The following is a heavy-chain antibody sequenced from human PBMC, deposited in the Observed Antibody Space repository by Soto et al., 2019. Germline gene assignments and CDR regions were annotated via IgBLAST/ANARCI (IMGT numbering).Heavy chain of an antibody. CDR2: ISYDGSNK. J-gene: IGHJ4*02. D-gene: IGHD3-22*01. CDR1: GFTFSNYA. CDR3: ARSYDSSGYYLLDY. Sequence: PGGSLRLSCAASGFTFSNYAMHWVRQAPGKGPEWVAVISYDGSNKYYADSVKGRFTISRDNFKNTLYLQMISLRAEDTAVYYCARSYDSSGYYLLDYWGQGSLVIVSS. V-gene: IGHV3-30-3*01.